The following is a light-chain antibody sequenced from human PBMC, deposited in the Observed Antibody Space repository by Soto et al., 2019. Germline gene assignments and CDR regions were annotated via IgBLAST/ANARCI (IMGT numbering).Light chain of an antibody. V-gene: IGKV4-1*01. CDR2: WAS. Sequence: DIVMTQSPDSLAVSLGERATINCKSSQSVLFSSNNKNYLAWYQQKPGQPPNLLISWASTRDSGVPDRFSGSGSGADSALTYCRRQAEDAAVSSCQLSYCTAYTCGQGPKLDI. CDR1: QSVLFSSNNKNY. J-gene: IGKJ2*01. CDR3: QLSYCTAYT.